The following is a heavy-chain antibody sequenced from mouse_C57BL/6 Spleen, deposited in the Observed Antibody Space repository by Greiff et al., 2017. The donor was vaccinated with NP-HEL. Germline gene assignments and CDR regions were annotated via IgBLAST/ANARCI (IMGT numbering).Heavy chain of an antibody. CDR3: ATAYYSNYEGFAY. J-gene: IGHJ3*01. D-gene: IGHD2-5*01. V-gene: IGHV5-17*01. CDR1: GFTFSDYG. CDR2: ISSGSSTI. Sequence: LEESGGGLVKPGGSLKLSCAASGFTFSDYGMHWVRQAPEKGLEWVAYISSGSSTIYYADTVKGRFTISRDNAKNTLFLQMTSLRSEDTAMYYCATAYYSNYEGFAYWGQGTLVTVSA.